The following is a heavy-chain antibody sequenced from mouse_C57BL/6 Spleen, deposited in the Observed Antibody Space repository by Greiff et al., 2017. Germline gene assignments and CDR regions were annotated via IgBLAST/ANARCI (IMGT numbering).Heavy chain of an antibody. Sequence: VQLQQSGPELVKPGASVKISCKASGYAFSSSWMNWVKQRPGKGLEWIGRIYPGDGDTNYNGKFKGKATLTADKSSSTAYMQLSSLTSEHSAVYLCTIAGGTPFYCDYWGQGTTLTVST. CDR3: TIAGGTPFYCDY. D-gene: IGHD2-14*01. J-gene: IGHJ2*01. CDR2: IYPGDGDT. V-gene: IGHV1-82*01. CDR1: GYAFSSSW.